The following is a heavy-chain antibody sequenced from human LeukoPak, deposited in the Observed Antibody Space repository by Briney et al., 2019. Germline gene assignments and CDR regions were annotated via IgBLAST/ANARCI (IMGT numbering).Heavy chain of an antibody. J-gene: IGHJ4*02. V-gene: IGHV4-38-2*02. CDR1: GYSISSGYY. CDR3: ARIPSGVYFDWLQSYFDY. CDR2: IYHSGST. Sequence: SETLSLTCTVSGYSISSGYYWGWIRQPPGKGLEWIGSIYHSGSTYYNPSLKSRVTISEDPSKKQFSLKLSSVTAADTAVYYCARIPSGVYFDWLQSYFDYWGQGTLVTVSS. D-gene: IGHD3-9*01.